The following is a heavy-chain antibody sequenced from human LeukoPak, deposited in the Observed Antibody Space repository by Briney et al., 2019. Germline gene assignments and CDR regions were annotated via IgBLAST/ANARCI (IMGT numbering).Heavy chain of an antibody. Sequence: PSVQVSFQASGGPFSTYAINWVRPAPGQGLEWMGAIIPIFGTADYAQKFQGRVTITTDESTSTAYMELSSLRSDDTAVYYCARGPLRGYYYYYMDVWGIGTPVTVSS. J-gene: IGHJ6*03. D-gene: IGHD3-16*01. CDR3: ARGPLRGYYYYYMDV. CDR2: IIPIFGTA. CDR1: GGPFSTYA. V-gene: IGHV1-69*05.